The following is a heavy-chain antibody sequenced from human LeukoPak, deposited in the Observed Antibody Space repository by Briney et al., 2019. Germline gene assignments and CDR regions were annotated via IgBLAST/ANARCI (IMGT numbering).Heavy chain of an antibody. CDR1: GFTFGDYA. V-gene: IGHV3-49*04. J-gene: IGHJ4*02. CDR3: TRGNAGRVYYFDY. CDR2: IRSKAYDGTT. Sequence: GRSLRLSCTASGFTFGDYAMSWVRQAPGEGLEWIGFIRSKAYDGTTEYAASVKGRFTISRDDSKSIAYLQMNSLKTEDTAVYYCTRGNAGRVYYFDYWGQGTLVTVSS. D-gene: IGHD1-1*01.